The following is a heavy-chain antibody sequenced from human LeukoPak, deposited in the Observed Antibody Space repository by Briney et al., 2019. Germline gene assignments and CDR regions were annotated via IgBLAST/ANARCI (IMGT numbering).Heavy chain of an antibody. CDR3: ATGGDGYNLFDY. CDR1: GGTFSSYA. CDR2: NIPIFGTA. Sequence: SVKVSCKASGGTFSSYAISWVRQAPGQGLEWMGGNIPIFGTANYAQKFQGRVTITTDESTSTAYMELSSLRSEDTAVYYCATGGDGYNLFDYWGQGTLVTVSS. D-gene: IGHD5-24*01. J-gene: IGHJ4*02. V-gene: IGHV1-69*05.